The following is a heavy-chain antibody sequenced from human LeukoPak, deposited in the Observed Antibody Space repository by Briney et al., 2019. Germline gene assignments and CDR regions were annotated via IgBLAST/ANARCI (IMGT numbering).Heavy chain of an antibody. Sequence: GGSLRLSCAASGFTFSSYAMSWVRQAPGKGLEWVSAISGSGGSTYYADSVKGRFTISRDNSKNTLYLQMNSLRAEDTAVYYCAEATSGWSSYYYYYYMDVWGKGTTVTVSS. V-gene: IGHV3-23*01. CDR3: AEATSGWSSYYYYYYMDV. CDR1: GFTFSSYA. J-gene: IGHJ6*03. D-gene: IGHD6-19*01. CDR2: ISGSGGST.